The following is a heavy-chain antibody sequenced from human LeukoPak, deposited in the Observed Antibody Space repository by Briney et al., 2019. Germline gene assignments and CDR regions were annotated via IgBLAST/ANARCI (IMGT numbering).Heavy chain of an antibody. D-gene: IGHD6-19*01. CDR2: FNPEDGET. V-gene: IGHV1-24*01. CDR3: VTDRYNSGWYAGDY. J-gene: IGHJ4*02. CDR1: GYTLTKLS. Sequence: GASVKVSSKVSGYTLTKLSMHWVRQAPGKGLEWMGGFNPEDGETIYAQKFQGRVTMTEDTSTDTAYMELSSLRSEDTAVYYCVTDRYNSGWYAGDYWGQGTLVTVSS.